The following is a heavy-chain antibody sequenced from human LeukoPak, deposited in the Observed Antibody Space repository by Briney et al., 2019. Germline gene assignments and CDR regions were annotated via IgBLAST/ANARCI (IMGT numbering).Heavy chain of an antibody. D-gene: IGHD3-16*01. CDR3: AREDRGYYFDY. J-gene: IGHJ4*02. Sequence: GGSLRLSCAASGFTFSSYSMNWVRQAPGKGLEWVSSISSSSSYIYYADSVKGRFTISRDNAKNSLYLQMNSLRAEDTAVYYCAREDRGYYFDYWGRGTLVTVSS. V-gene: IGHV3-21*01. CDR2: ISSSSSYI. CDR1: GFTFSSYS.